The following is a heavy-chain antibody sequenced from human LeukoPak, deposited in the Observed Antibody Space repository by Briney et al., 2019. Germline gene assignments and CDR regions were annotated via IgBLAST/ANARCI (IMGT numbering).Heavy chain of an antibody. CDR1: GGPFSGYY. CDR2: ITHSGST. Sequence: PSETLSLTCAVYGGPFSGYYWSWIRQPPGKGLEWIGEITHSGSTNYNPSLKSRVTISVDTSKNQFSLKLSSVTAADTAVYYCAGLVNPSTVVAVVNALDIWGQGTMVTVSS. V-gene: IGHV4-34*01. CDR3: AGLVNPSTVVAVVNALDI. D-gene: IGHD2-15*01. J-gene: IGHJ3*02.